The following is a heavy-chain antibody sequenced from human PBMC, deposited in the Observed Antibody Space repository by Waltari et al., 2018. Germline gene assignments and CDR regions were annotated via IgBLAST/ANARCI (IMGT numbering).Heavy chain of an antibody. Sequence: QVQLQESGPGLVQPSENLSLTRAVSGYSISSGYYWAWLRQPPGKGLEWIGSIYHCGSTYYNPSLKSRITISVDTSKNQFSLKLSSVTAADTAVYYCARLGYSGYDRTDYWGQGTLVTVSS. J-gene: IGHJ4*02. CDR1: GYSISSGYY. D-gene: IGHD5-12*01. CDR3: ARLGYSGYDRTDY. V-gene: IGHV4-38-2*01. CDR2: IYHCGST.